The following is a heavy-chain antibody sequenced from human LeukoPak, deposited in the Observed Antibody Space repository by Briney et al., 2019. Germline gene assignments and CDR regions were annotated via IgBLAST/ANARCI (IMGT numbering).Heavy chain of an antibody. V-gene: IGHV3-48*01. J-gene: IGHJ4*02. CDR1: GFTFSRDS. D-gene: IGHD2-15*01. CDR3: VRDNPRCCGVVPANIDDY. Sequence: PGGSLRLSCAASGFTFSRDSMNWVRQAPGKGLEWVSYINGGGSPIYYADSVRGRFTISGDNVKNSLYLQMNSLRAEDTAVYYCVRDNPRCCGVVPANIDDYWGQGTLVTVSS. CDR2: INGGGSPI.